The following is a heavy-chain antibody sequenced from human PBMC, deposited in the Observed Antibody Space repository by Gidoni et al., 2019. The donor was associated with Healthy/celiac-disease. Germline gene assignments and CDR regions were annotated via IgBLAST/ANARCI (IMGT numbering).Heavy chain of an antibody. CDR2: IYYSGST. CDR3: ARDHYGSGTPKRARYYYYYGMDV. D-gene: IGHD3-10*01. CDR1: GGSISSYY. Sequence: QVQLQESGPGLVKPSETLSLTCTVPGGSISSYYWSWIRQPPGKGLEWIGYIYYSGSTNYNPSLKSRVTISVDTSKNQFSLKLSSVTAADTAVYYCARDHYGSGTPKRARYYYYYGMDVWGQGTTVTVSS. J-gene: IGHJ6*02. V-gene: IGHV4-59*01.